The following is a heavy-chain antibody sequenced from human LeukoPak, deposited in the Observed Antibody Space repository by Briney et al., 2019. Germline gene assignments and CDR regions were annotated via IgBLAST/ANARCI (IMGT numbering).Heavy chain of an antibody. CDR2: INQDGSEK. CDR1: GFTFSSYA. CDR3: ARRFMVLTTKTLHI. D-gene: IGHD4/OR15-4a*01. V-gene: IGHV3-7*04. Sequence: GGSLRLSCAASGFTFSSYAMSWVRQGPGKGLEWVANINQDGSEKYYVDSVKGRFTVSRDNAKNSLFLQLNSLRAEDTAVYFCARRFMVLTTKTLHIWGQGTMVTVSS. J-gene: IGHJ3*02.